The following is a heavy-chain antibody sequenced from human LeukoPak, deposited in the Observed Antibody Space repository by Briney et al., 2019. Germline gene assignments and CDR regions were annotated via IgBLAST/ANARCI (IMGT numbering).Heavy chain of an antibody. V-gene: IGHV3-21*01. Sequence: TTGGSLRLSCAASGFTFSSCGFNWVRQAPGKGLEWVSSIGPTGTDRYYADSVRGRFTISRDNAKNSMYLQMDSLRDEDTAVYYGATETIGLHYDYWGQGTLLTVSS. CDR1: GFTFSSCG. J-gene: IGHJ4*02. CDR3: ATETIGLHYDY. CDR2: IGPTGTDR. D-gene: IGHD1-14*01.